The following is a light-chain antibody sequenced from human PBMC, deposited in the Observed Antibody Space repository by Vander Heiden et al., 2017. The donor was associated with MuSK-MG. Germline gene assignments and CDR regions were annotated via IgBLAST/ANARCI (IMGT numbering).Light chain of an antibody. J-gene: IGKJ4*01. Sequence: DIQMTQSPSSLSASVGDRVTITCRASQDIYSSLAWYQQKPGKAPKLLLYSASRLESGVPSRFSGSGSGTEYTLTISSLQPEDFASYSCQQYQSTVFTFGGGTTVEIK. CDR2: SAS. CDR1: QDIYSS. V-gene: IGKV1-NL1*01. CDR3: QQYQSTVFT.